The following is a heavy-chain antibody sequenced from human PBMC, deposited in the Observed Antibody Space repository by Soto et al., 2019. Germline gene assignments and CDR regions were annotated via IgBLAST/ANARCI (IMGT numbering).Heavy chain of an antibody. CDR2: VYYSGTT. CDR1: GGSVSDKTYY. J-gene: IGHJ4*02. CDR3: ARTTAVPNSLRSRYFFDY. Sequence: PSETLSLTCSVSGGSVSDKTYYWSWIRQPPGKRLEWIGYVYYSGTTNYNPSLKSRVTISVDLCKNQFSLRLSSVTTADTALYYCARTTAVPNSLRSRYFFDYWGQGTLVTVSS. V-gene: IGHV4-61*01. D-gene: IGHD4-17*01.